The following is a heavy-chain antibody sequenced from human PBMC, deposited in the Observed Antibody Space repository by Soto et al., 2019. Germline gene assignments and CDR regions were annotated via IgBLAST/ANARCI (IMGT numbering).Heavy chain of an antibody. CDR1: GYTFTGHY. V-gene: IGHV1-2*02. CDR2: INPNSGGT. J-gene: IGHJ4*02. D-gene: IGHD5-12*01. Sequence: GASVKVSCKASGYTFTGHYIHWVRQAPEQGPEWMGEINPNSGGTSYAQKFQGRVTMTRDTSISTAYMELSRLRSDDTAVYYCATGYSGYGQTLFWGQGTLVTVSS. CDR3: ATGYSGYGQTLF.